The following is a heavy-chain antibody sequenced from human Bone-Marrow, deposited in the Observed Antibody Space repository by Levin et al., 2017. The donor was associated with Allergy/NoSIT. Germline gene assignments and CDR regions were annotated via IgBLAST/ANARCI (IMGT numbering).Heavy chain of an antibody. CDR3: ARESGQLGYYNYYGMDV. J-gene: IGHJ6*02. Sequence: GGSLRLSCAASGFTISDYYMSWIRQAPGKGLEWVSYIRSSSSYTNHADFVEGRFTISRDNAKNSLFLQMNSLRAEDTAVYYCARESGQLGYYNYYGMDVWGQGTTVTASS. CDR1: GFTISDYY. V-gene: IGHV3-11*05. CDR2: IRSSSSYT. D-gene: IGHD6-13*01.